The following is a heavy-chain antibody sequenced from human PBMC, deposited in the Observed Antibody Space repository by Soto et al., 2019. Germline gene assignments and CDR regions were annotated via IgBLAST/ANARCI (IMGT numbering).Heavy chain of an antibody. CDR2: ISSSGSTI. CDR1: GFTFSSYE. CDR3: ARGDDSSGYYTAFDY. V-gene: IGHV3-48*03. J-gene: IGHJ4*02. Sequence: GGSLRLSCAASGFTFSSYEMNWVRQAPGKGLEWVSYISSSGSTIYYADSVKGRFTISRDNAKNSLYLQMNSLRAEDTAVYYCARGDDSSGYYTAFDYWGQGALVTVSS. D-gene: IGHD3-22*01.